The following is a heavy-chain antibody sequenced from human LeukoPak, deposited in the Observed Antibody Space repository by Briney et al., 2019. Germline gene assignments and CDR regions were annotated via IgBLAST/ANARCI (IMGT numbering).Heavy chain of an antibody. V-gene: IGHV4-38-2*02. J-gene: IGHJ4*02. CDR2: IYHSGST. CDR1: GYSISSGYY. CDR3: ARDWLQPGGYFDY. Sequence: SETLSLTCTVSGYSISSGYYWGWIRQPPGKGLEWIGSIYHSGSTYYNPSLKSRVTISVDTSKNQFSLKLSSVTAADTAVYYCARDWLQPGGYFDYWGQGTLVTVSS. D-gene: IGHD5-24*01.